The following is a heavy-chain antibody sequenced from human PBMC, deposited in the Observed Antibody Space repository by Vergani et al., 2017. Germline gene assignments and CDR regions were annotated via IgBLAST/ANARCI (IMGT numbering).Heavy chain of an antibody. V-gene: IGHV4-59*01. CDR2: IYYSGST. CDR1: GGSITSYY. CDR3: ARGRRTSGFGTTFYDY. D-gene: IGHD2-8*01. Sequence: QVQLQESGPGLVKHSETLALTCTVSGGSITSYYWSWIRQPPGKGLEWIGNIYYSGSTNYDPSLKSRVTISVDTSKNQFSLELSSMTTADTAVYYCARGRRTSGFGTTFYDYWGQGTLVTVSS. J-gene: IGHJ4*02.